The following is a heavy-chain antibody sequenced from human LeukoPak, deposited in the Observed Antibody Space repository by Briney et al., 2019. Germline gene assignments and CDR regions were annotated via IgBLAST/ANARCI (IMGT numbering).Heavy chain of an antibody. CDR2: IEEDGSEK. V-gene: IGHV3-7*01. J-gene: IGHJ4*02. CDR1: GFTLSDYW. Sequence: GGSLRLSCAASGFTLSDYWMSWVRQAPGKGLEWVANIEEDGSEKYYVDSVKGRFTISRDNSKNTLYLQMNSLRAEDTAVYYCASGGAVYSNLLDYWGQGTLVTVSS. CDR3: ASGGAVYSNLLDY. D-gene: IGHD4-11*01.